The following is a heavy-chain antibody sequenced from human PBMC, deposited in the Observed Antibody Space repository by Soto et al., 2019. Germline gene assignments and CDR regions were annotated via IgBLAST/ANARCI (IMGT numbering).Heavy chain of an antibody. Sequence: AAVKVSCKASGGTFGSDAITWVRQAPGQGLEWVGRIIPIFGTTNYAQNLQGRVTISADKSTLTSYMELHSLTSDDTALYYCARDRTDSGYYTNWLDPWGQGTQVTVSS. CDR2: IIPIFGTT. V-gene: IGHV1-69*06. CDR3: ARDRTDSGYYTNWLDP. J-gene: IGHJ5*02. CDR1: GGTFGSDA. D-gene: IGHD3-22*01.